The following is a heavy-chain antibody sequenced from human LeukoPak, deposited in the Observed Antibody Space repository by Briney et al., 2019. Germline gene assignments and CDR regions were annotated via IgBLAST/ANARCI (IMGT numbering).Heavy chain of an antibody. V-gene: IGHV1-2*06. CDR3: ARVGYSYGYDFDY. J-gene: IGHJ4*02. CDR2: INPNSGGT. Sequence: ASVKVSCKASGYTFTGYYMHWVRQARGQGLEWMGRINPNSGGTNYAQKFQGRVTMTRDTSISTAYMELSRLRSDDTAVYYCARVGYSYGYDFDYWGQGTLVTVSS. CDR1: GYTFTGYY. D-gene: IGHD5-18*01.